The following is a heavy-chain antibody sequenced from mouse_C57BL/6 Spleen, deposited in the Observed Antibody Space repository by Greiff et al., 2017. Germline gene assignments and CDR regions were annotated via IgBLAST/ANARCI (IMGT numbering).Heavy chain of an antibody. J-gene: IGHJ2*01. Sequence: QVQLQQPGAELVKPGASVKLSCKASGYTFTSYWMHWVKQRPGRGLEWIGRIDRNSGGTKYNEKFKSKATLTVDKPSSTAYMQLSSLTSEDSAVYYCASYYYGSSYRDYFDYWGQGTTLTVSS. CDR2: IDRNSGGT. CDR3: ASYYYGSSYRDYFDY. D-gene: IGHD1-1*01. CDR1: GYTFTSYW. V-gene: IGHV1-72*01.